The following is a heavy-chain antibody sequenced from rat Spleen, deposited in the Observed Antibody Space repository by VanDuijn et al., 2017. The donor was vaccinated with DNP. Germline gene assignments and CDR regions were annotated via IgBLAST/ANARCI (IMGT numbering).Heavy chain of an antibody. J-gene: IGHJ4*01. CDR1: GFTFNNHG. Sequence: EVQLVESGGGLVQPGRSLKLSCEASGFTFNNHGMAWVRQAPMKGLEWVASIGYDGDGTYYRDSVKGRFTISRDNAKSTLYLQMDSLRSEDTATYYCTTGLPGYPYAMDAWGQGTSVTVSS. D-gene: IGHD1-4*01. CDR2: IGYDGDGT. CDR3: TTGLPGYPYAMDA. V-gene: IGHV5-20*01.